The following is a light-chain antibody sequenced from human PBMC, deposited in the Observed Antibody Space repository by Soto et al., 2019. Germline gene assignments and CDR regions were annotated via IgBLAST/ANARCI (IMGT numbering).Light chain of an antibody. CDR1: SSNIGAGYD. CDR2: GNS. CDR3: QSYDSSLSGLV. V-gene: IGLV1-40*01. Sequence: QSVLTQPPEVSGAPGQRVTISCTESSSNIGAGYDVHWYQQLPGTAPKLLIYGNSNRPSGVPDRFSGSKSGNSASLAITRLQAEDEADYYCQSYDSSLSGLVFGGGTKLTVL. J-gene: IGLJ3*02.